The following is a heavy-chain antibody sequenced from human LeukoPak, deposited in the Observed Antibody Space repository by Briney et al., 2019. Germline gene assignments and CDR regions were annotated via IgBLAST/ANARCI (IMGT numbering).Heavy chain of an antibody. J-gene: IGHJ6*02. V-gene: IGHV3-43*02. Sequence: GGSLILSCAASGFTFDDYAMRWVRHAPGKGLEWVSLISGDGRSTYYADSVKGRFTISRDNSKNSLYLQMNSLRTEDTALYYCAKDMDYYGSGSYYRYYYYGMDVWGQGTTVTVSS. CDR2: ISGDGRST. D-gene: IGHD3-10*01. CDR3: AKDMDYYGSGSYYRYYYYGMDV. CDR1: GFTFDDYA.